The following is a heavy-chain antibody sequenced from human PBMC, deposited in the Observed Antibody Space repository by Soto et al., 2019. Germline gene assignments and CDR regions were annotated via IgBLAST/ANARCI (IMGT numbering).Heavy chain of an antibody. V-gene: IGHV1-69*01. CDR3: XXXXXXVXVATMCAFDI. Sequence: QVQLVQSGAEVKKPGSSVKVSCKASGGTFNIYAIXXXXXAXXQGLEWMGGIIPIFGTTNYAQKFQGRVTITADESTSTASXELNXLGXEXTXXXXCXXXXXXVXVATMCAFDIWGQGTRVTVSS. CDR1: GGTFNIYA. D-gene: IGHD2-21*01. CDR2: IIPIFGTT. J-gene: IGHJ3*02.